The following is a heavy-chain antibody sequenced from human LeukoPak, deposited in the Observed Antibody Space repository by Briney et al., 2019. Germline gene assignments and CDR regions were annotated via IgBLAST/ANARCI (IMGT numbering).Heavy chain of an antibody. Sequence: GGSLRLSCAASGFTFSSYAMHWVSQAPGKGLEWVAVISYDGSNKYYADSVKGRFTISRDNSKNSLYLQMNSLRAEDTAVYYCASFSGWENFFDYWGQGTLVTVSS. J-gene: IGHJ4*02. CDR2: ISYDGSNK. CDR3: ASFSGWENFFDY. V-gene: IGHV3-30*04. CDR1: GFTFSSYA. D-gene: IGHD6-19*01.